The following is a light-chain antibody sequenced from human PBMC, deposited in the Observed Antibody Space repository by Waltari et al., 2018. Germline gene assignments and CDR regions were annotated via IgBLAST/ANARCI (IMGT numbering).Light chain of an antibody. Sequence: QSVLTQPPSVSAAPGQKVTVSCSGTTSNIGNYYVSWYQHLPGTAPKLLIFDHSQRPSVIPERFSGSKSGTSATLGITGLQTGDEADYYCGTWDSSLDSYVFGSGSKVTVL. J-gene: IGLJ1*01. V-gene: IGLV1-51*01. CDR3: GTWDSSLDSYV. CDR2: DHS. CDR1: TSNIGNYY.